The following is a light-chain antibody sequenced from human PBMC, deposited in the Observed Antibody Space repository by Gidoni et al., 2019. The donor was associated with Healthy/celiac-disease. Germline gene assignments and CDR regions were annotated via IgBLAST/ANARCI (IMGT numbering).Light chain of an antibody. V-gene: IGKV4-1*01. J-gene: IGKJ3*01. CDR2: WAS. Sequence: DIVMTQSPDSLAVSLGERATINCKSSQSVLYSSNNKNYLAWYQQKPGQPPKLLIYWASTRESGFLDRFSGSGSGTYFTLTISSLHAEDVAVYYCQQYYSTPRTFGPGTKVEIK. CDR3: QQYYSTPRT. CDR1: QSVLYSSNNKNY.